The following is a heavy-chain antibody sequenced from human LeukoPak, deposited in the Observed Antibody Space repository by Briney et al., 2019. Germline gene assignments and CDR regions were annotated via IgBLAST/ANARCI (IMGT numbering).Heavy chain of an antibody. V-gene: IGHV1-69*13. CDR2: IIPIFGTA. CDR3: ASFQAGTEVDY. CDR1: GGTFSSYA. D-gene: IGHD1-1*01. J-gene: IGHJ4*02. Sequence: GASVKVSCKASGGTFSSYAISWVRQAPGQGLEWMGGIIPIFGTANYAQKFQGRATITADESTSIAYMELSSLRSEDTAVYYCASFQAGTEVDYWGQGTLVTVSS.